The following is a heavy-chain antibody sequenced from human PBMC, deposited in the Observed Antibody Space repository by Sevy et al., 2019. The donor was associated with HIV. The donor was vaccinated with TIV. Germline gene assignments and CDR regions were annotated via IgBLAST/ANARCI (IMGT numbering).Heavy chain of an antibody. CDR2: IYHSGST. Sequence: SETLSLTCAVSGYSISSGYYWGWIRQPPGKGLEWIGSIYHSGSTYYNPSLKSRVTISVDTSKSQFSLKLSSVTAADTAVYYCARVADGGAYFDYWGQGTLVTVSS. CDR1: GYSISSGYY. J-gene: IGHJ4*02. CDR3: ARVADGGAYFDY. D-gene: IGHD3-3*01. V-gene: IGHV4-38-2*01.